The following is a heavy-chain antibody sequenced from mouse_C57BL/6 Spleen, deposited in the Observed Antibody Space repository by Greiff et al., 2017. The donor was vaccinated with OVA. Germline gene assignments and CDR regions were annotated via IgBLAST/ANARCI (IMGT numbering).Heavy chain of an antibody. CDR1: GYAFSSSW. CDR2: IYPGDGDT. CDR3: GRGFAY. J-gene: IGHJ3*01. Sequence: QVQLKESGPELVKPGASVKISCKASGYAFSSSWMNWVKQRPGKGLEWIGRIYPGDGDTNYNGKFKGKATLTADKSSSTAYMQLRSLPSEDSAVYFCGRGFAYWGQGTLVTVSA. V-gene: IGHV1-82*01.